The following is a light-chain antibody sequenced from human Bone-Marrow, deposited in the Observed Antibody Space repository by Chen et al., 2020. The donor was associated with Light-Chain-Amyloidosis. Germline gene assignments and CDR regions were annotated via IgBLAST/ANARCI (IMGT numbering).Light chain of an antibody. Sequence: SYELTQPPSVSVSPGQTARITCSGDDLPTKYAYWYQQKPGQAPVLVIHRDTEGPSGISEGFSGSSSGTTATLTISGVQAEDDADYHCQSADSSGTYEVIFGGGTKLTVL. J-gene: IGLJ2*01. CDR1: DLPTKY. CDR3: QSADSSGTYEVI. CDR2: RDT. V-gene: IGLV3-25*03.